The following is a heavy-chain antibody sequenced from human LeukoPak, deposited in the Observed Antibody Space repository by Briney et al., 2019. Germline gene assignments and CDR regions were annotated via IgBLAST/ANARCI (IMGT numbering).Heavy chain of an antibody. CDR3: ARHLFSSGYFHLDY. CDR2: IYPGDSDA. J-gene: IGHJ4*02. V-gene: IGHV5-51*01. D-gene: IGHD6-19*01. Sequence: GESLKISCKGSGYIFTTYWIAWMRQMPGKGLEWMGIIYPGDSDARYSPSFQGQVTISADKSLTTAYLQWSSLKASDTAIYYCARHLFSSGYFHLDYWGQGTLVTVSS. CDR1: GYIFTTYW.